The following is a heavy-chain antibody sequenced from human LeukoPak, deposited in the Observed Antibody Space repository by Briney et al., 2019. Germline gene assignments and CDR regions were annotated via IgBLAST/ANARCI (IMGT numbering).Heavy chain of an antibody. Sequence: ASVKVSCKASGYTFTSYDINWVRQAPGQGLEWMGWINPNSGGTNYAQKFQGRVTMTRDTSISTAYMELSRLRSDDTAVYYCARRIVATGDLDYWGQGTLVTVSS. D-gene: IGHD5-12*01. V-gene: IGHV1-2*02. CDR3: ARRIVATGDLDY. J-gene: IGHJ4*02. CDR1: GYTFTSYD. CDR2: INPNSGGT.